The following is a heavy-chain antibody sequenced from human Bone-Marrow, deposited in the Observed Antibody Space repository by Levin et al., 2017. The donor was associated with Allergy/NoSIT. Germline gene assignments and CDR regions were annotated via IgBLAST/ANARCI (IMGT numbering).Heavy chain of an antibody. CDR3: ARTIRGQQLDRYYFDY. D-gene: IGHD6-13*01. V-gene: IGHV7-4-1*02. CDR1: GYTFTSYA. Sequence: VASVKVSCKASGYTFTSYAMNWVRQAPGQGLEWMGWINTNTGIPTYAQGFTGRFVFSLDTSVSTAYLQISSLKAEDTAVYYCARTIRGQQLDRYYFDYWGQGTLVTVSS. J-gene: IGHJ4*02. CDR2: INTNTGIP.